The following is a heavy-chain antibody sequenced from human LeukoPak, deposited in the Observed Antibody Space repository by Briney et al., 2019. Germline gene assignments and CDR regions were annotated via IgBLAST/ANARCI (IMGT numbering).Heavy chain of an antibody. CDR2: IQRDGSDK. J-gene: IGHJ4*02. CDR1: GFTFTGYW. D-gene: IGHD4-23*01. CDR3: AKYDSGYSLDY. V-gene: IGHV3-7*03. Sequence: GGSLRLSCVASGFTFTGYWMRWVRQAPGKGLEWVAKIQRDGSDKEYVDSVKGRFGISRDNAKNSLFLQMNSLRAEDTAIYFCAKYDSGYSLDYWGQGTLVIVSS.